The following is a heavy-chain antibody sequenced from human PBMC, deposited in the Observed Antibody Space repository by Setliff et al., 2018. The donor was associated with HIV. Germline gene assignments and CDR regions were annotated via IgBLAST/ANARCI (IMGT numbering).Heavy chain of an antibody. V-gene: IGHV3-30*02. CDR2: IRYDGSNK. Sequence: GGSLRLSCAASGFTFSSYGMHWVRQAPGKGLGWVAFIRYDGSNKYYADSVKGRFTISRDNSKNTLYLQMNSLRAEDTAVYYCAKIQNPQGYYYDSSGYYPHPGSPDYWGQGTLVTVSS. CDR3: AKIQNPQGYYYDSSGYYPHPGSPDY. D-gene: IGHD3-22*01. CDR1: GFTFSSYG. J-gene: IGHJ4*02.